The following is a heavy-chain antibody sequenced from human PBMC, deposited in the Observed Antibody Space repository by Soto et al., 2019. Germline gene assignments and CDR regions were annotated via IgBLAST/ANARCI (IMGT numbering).Heavy chain of an antibody. CDR3: AKIPTGSGSSKFDY. J-gene: IGHJ4*02. V-gene: IGHV3-23*01. Sequence: GGSLRLSCAASGFTFRTYAMNWVRQAPGKGLEWISAITGSGSYTYYTDSVRGRFSISRDNSQNTVYLQMNNLRGDDTAIYYCAKIPTGSGSSKFDYWGQGIQVTVSS. CDR2: ITGSGSYT. CDR1: GFTFRTYA. D-gene: IGHD3-10*01.